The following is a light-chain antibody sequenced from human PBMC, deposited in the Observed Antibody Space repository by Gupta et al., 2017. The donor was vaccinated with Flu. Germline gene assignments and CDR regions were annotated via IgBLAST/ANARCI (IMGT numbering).Light chain of an antibody. Sequence: EIVLTQSPATLSLSPGEGATLSCRASENIYNYLAWYQQRPGQAPRLLIYDASTRATGIPARFSGSGSGPDFTLTISSREPEDFAVYYCQQRRYWPGTFGQGTKVEV. CDR3: QQRRYWPGT. V-gene: IGKV3-11*01. CDR2: DAS. J-gene: IGKJ1*01. CDR1: ENIYNY.